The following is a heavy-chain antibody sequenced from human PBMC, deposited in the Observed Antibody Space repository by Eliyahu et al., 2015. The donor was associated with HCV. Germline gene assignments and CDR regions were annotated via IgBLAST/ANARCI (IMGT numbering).Heavy chain of an antibody. V-gene: IGHV3-73*01. CDR3: SRDEEGSSGWYLWFDP. CDR1: GFXFSGSA. Sequence: EVQLLESGGGLVQPGGPLKLXCAASGFXFSGSAMXWVRQASGKGLGWLGRIQKKGDNYATAYAASVKGRFTISRDDSMNTAYLQMNSLKSDDTALYYCSRDEEGSSGWYLWFDPRGQGTLVTVSS. CDR2: IQKKGDNYAT. J-gene: IGHJ5*02. D-gene: IGHD6-19*01.